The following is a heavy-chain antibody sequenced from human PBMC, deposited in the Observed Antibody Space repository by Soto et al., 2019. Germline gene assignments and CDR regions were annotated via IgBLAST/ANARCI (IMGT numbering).Heavy chain of an antibody. D-gene: IGHD2-8*01. Sequence: ASVKVSCKASGYTFTSYGISWVRQAPGQGLEWMGWISAYNGNTNYAQKLPGRVTMTTDTSTSTAYMELRSLRSDDTAVYYCAVGVLGVDAFDIWGQGTMVTVSS. CDR1: GYTFTSYG. J-gene: IGHJ3*02. V-gene: IGHV1-18*01. CDR2: ISAYNGNT. CDR3: AVGVLGVDAFDI.